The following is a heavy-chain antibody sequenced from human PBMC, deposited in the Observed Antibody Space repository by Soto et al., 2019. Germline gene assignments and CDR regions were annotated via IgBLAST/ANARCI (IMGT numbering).Heavy chain of an antibody. CDR1: RFTVSSNY. J-gene: IGHJ4*02. CDR2: IYSGGSA. CDR3: ARHGYSYGGGYFDY. D-gene: IGHD5-18*01. V-gene: IGHV3-66*04. Sequence: EVQLVESGGGLVQPGGSLRLSCAASRFTVSSNYMSWVRQAQGKRLEWVSVIYSGGSAYYADSVKGRFTISRDNSKNTLYLQMNSLRAEDTAVYYCARHGYSYGGGYFDYWGQGTLVTVSS.